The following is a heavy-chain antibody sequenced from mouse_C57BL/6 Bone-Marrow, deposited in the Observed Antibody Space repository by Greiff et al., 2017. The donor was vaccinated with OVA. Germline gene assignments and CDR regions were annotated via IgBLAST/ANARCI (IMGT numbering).Heavy chain of an antibody. CDR3: ATTGGYEGYNWYFDV. V-gene: IGHV1-64*01. CDR2: IHPNSGST. D-gene: IGHD2-3*01. Sequence: QVQLQQPGAELVKPGASVKLSCKASGYTFTSYWMHWVKQRPGQGLEWIGMIHPNSGSTNYNEKFKSKATLTVDKSSSTAYMQLSSLTSEDSAVYYCATTGGYEGYNWYFDVWGTGTTVTVSS. CDR1: GYTFTSYW. J-gene: IGHJ1*03.